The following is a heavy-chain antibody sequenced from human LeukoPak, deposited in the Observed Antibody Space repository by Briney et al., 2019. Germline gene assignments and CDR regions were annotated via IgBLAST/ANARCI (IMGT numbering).Heavy chain of an antibody. J-gene: IGHJ6*02. CDR3: ARGLSWRPHYGMDV. D-gene: IGHD6-13*01. CDR2: VSSSSTI. Sequence: GGSLRLSCAASGFTFSSYSMNWVRQAPGKGLEWVSYVSSSSTIYYADSVKGRFTISRDNAKNSLYLQMNSLRAEDTAVYYCARGLSWRPHYGMDVWGQGTTVTVSS. CDR1: GFTFSSYS. V-gene: IGHV3-48*04.